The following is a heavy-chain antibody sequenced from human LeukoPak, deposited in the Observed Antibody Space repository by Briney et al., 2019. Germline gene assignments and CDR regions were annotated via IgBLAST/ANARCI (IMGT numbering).Heavy chain of an antibody. D-gene: IGHD3-3*01. V-gene: IGHV7-4-1*02. J-gene: IGHJ3*02. CDR1: GYTFTSYA. CDR2: INTNTGNP. Sequence: ASVKVSCKASGYTFTSYAMNWVRQAPGQGLEWMGWINTNTGNPTYAQGFTGRFVFSLDTSVSTAYLQISSLKAEDTAVYYCARDLSTSFGDAFDIWGQGTMVTVSS. CDR3: ARDLSTSFGDAFDI.